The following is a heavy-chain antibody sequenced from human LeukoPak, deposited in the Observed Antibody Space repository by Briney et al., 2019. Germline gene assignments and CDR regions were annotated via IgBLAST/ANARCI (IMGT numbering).Heavy chain of an antibody. D-gene: IGHD5-18*01. J-gene: IGHJ4*02. CDR1: GLTFSSYG. CDR3: ARAAGYSYGYGDY. V-gene: IGHV3-48*04. CDR2: ISSGSSAL. Sequence: PGGSLRLSCAASGLTFSSYGMNWVRQAPGKGLERVAYISSGSSALNYADSVKGRFTISRDNAKKSLYLQMHSLRAEDTAVYYCARAAGYSYGYGDYWGQGTLVTVSS.